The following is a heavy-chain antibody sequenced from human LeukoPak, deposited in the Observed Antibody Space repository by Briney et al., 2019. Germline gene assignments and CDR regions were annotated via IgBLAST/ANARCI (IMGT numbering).Heavy chain of an antibody. CDR2: INPNSGGT. D-gene: IGHD3-22*01. Sequence: GASVKVSCKASGYTFTGYYMHWVRQAPGQGLEWMGWINPNSGGTNYPQKFQGRVTLTRDTSITTAYMDLSRLRSDDTAVYYCATAYYDCSVYYPDSFDIWGQGTMVTVSS. CDR3: ATAYYDCSVYYPDSFDI. J-gene: IGHJ3*02. CDR1: GYTFTGYY. V-gene: IGHV1-2*02.